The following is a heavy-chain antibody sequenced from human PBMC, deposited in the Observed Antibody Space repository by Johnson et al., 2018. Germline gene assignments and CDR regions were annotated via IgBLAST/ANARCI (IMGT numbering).Heavy chain of an antibody. V-gene: IGHV1-69*01. CDR2: IIPIFGTA. CDR1: GGTFSSYA. D-gene: IGHD1-26*01. J-gene: IGHJ5*02. Sequence: QVQLVQSGAEVKKPGSSVKVSCKASGGTFSSYAISWVRQAHGQGLEWMGGIIPIFGTANYAQKFQGRVTITADESTSTSYLELSSLRSEDTAVYYCARGATRLIPDNWFDPWGQGTLVTVSS. CDR3: ARGATRLIPDNWFDP.